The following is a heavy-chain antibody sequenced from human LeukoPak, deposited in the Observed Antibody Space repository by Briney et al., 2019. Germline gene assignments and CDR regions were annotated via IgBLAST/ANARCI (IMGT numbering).Heavy chain of an antibody. CDR2: IKGDGSST. J-gene: IGHJ5*02. D-gene: IGHD4-17*01. CDR1: GFTFSTYW. Sequence: GGSLRLSCAASGFTFSTYWMHWVRQAPGKGLVWVARIKGDGSSTIYADSVKGRFTISRDNSKNTLYLQTSSLRVEDTAVYYCARASTTVPNLLNHWGRGTLVTVSS. V-gene: IGHV3-74*01. CDR3: ARASTTVPNLLNH.